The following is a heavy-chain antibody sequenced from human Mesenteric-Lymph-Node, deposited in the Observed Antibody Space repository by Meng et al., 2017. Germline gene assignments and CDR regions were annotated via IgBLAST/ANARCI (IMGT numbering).Heavy chain of an antibody. CDR1: GGTFSSYT. CDR2: IIPILGIA. CDR3: AREHYYDSSGYYRY. V-gene: IGHV1-69*04. J-gene: IGHJ4*02. D-gene: IGHD3-22*01. Sequence: SVKVSCKASGGTFSSYTISWVRQAPGQGLECMGRIIPILGIANYAQKFQGRVTITADESTSTAYMELSSLRSEDTAVYYCAREHYYDSSGYYRYWGQGTLVTVSS.